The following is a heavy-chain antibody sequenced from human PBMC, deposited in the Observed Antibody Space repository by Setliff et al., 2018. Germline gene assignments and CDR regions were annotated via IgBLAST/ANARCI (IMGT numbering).Heavy chain of an antibody. CDR1: GFIFNTYG. J-gene: IGHJ4*02. V-gene: IGHV3-33*03. CDR3: AKGGCVSGGNCYSDY. CDR2: TWYDGINK. D-gene: IGHD2-15*01. Sequence: GGSLRLSCGASGFIFNTYGMHWVRQAPGKGLEWVAFTWYDGINKYYADSVKGRFTISRDNAKNSLSLQMNSLRGDDTAVYYCAKGGCVSGGNCYSDYWGQGTLVTVSS.